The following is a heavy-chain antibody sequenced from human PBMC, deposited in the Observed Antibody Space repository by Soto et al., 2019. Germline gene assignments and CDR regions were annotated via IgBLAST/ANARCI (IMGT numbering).Heavy chain of an antibody. CDR1: GFTFSSYA. J-gene: IGHJ3*02. V-gene: IGHV3-23*01. CDR3: AKKKFGDCSSTSCSLWPGDI. CDR2: ISGSGGST. D-gene: IGHD2-2*01. Sequence: EVQLLESGGGLVQPGGSLRLSCAASGFTFSSYAMSWVRQAPGKGLEWVSAISGSGGSTYYADSVKGRFTISRDNSKNTLYLQMNSLRAEDTAVYYCAKKKFGDCSSTSCSLWPGDIWGQGTMVTVSS.